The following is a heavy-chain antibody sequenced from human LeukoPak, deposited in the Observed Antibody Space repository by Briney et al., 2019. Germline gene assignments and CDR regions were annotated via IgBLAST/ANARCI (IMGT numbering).Heavy chain of an antibody. CDR2: ISTSGTTI. Sequence: SGGSLRLSCVASGFTFSNYEMNWARQAPGKGLEWVSYISTSGTTIYYADSVRGRFTISRDNAKNSLYLQMNSLRAEDTALYYCARERYSSGWDAFDIWGQGTLVTVSS. V-gene: IGHV3-48*03. CDR3: ARERYSSGWDAFDI. J-gene: IGHJ3*02. D-gene: IGHD6-19*01. CDR1: GFTFSNYE.